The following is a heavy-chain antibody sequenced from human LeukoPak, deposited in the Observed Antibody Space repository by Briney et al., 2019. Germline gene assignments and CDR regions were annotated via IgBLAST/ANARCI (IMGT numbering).Heavy chain of an antibody. V-gene: IGHV3-23*01. CDR3: AKDASSGYYSYFDY. J-gene: IGHJ4*02. CDR1: GFTFSSYA. Sequence: GRSLRLSCAASGFTFSSYAMSWVRQAPGKGLEWVSAISGSGGSTYYADSVKGRFTISRVNSKNTLYLQMNSLRAEDTAVYYCAKDASSGYYSYFDYWGQGTLVTVSS. CDR2: ISGSGGST. D-gene: IGHD3-22*01.